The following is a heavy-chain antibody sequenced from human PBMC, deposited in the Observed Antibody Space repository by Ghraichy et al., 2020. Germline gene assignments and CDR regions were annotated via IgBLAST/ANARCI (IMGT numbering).Heavy chain of an antibody. J-gene: IGHJ6*03. CDR2: IYYSGST. V-gene: IGHV4-39*07. CDR1: GGSISSSSYY. CDR3: ARENRGGYSYGFEVYYYYYMDV. Sequence: SQTLSLTCTVSGGSISSSSYYWGWIRQPPGKGLEWIRSIYYSGSTYYNPSLKSRVTISVDTSKNQFSLKLSSVTAADTAVYYCARENRGGYSYGFEVYYYYYMDVWGKGTTVTVSS. D-gene: IGHD5-18*01.